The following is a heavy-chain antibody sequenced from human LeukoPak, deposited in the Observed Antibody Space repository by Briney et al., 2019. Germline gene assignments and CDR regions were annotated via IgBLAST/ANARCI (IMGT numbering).Heavy chain of an antibody. Sequence: ASVKVSCKASGYTFTSYDINWVRQATGQGLEWMGWMNPNSGNTGYAQKFQGRVTITRNTSISTAYMELSSLRSEDTAVYYCARGSKAEGYDFWSGYYGYWGQGTLVTVSS. J-gene: IGHJ4*02. CDR2: MNPNSGNT. CDR3: ARGSKAEGYDFWSGYYGY. CDR1: GYTFTSYD. D-gene: IGHD3-3*01. V-gene: IGHV1-8*03.